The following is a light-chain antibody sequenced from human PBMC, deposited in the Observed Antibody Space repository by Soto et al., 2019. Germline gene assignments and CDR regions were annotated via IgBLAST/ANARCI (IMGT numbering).Light chain of an antibody. J-gene: IGLJ1*01. V-gene: IGLV2-14*01. CDR2: EVS. CDR3: SSYSSSSTLYV. CDR1: SSDVGGYKY. Sequence: QSVLTQPASVSGSPGQSITISCTGTSSDVGGYKYVSWYQQRPGKAPQLIIYEVSNRPSGISNRFSGSKSGNTASLTISGLQAEDGADYYCSSYSSSSTLYVFGSGTKVTVL.